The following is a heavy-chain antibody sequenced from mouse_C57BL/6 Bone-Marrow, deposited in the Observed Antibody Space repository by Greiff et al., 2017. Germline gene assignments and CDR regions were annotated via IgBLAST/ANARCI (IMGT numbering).Heavy chain of an antibody. Sequence: QVQLQQPGTELVKPGASVKLSCKASGYTFTSYWMHWVKQRPGQGLEWIGNINPSNGGTNYNEKFKSKATLTEDKSSSTAYRQLSSLTSEDSAVYYCARERLLRSSWFAYWGQGTLVTVSA. D-gene: IGHD1-1*01. CDR3: ARERLLRSSWFAY. J-gene: IGHJ3*01. V-gene: IGHV1-53*01. CDR2: INPSNGGT. CDR1: GYTFTSYW.